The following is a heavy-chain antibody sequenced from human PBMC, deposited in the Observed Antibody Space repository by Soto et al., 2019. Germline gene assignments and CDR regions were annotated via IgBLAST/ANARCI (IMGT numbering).Heavy chain of an antibody. D-gene: IGHD3-10*01. J-gene: IGHJ4*02. CDR2: ISSSSSTI. CDR1: GFTFSSYS. CDR3: ARDSLLWLAGYIPGGVDY. Sequence: GGSLRLSCAASGFTFSSYSMNWVRQAPGKGLEWVSYISSSSSTIYYADSVKGRFTISRDNSKNSLYLQMNSLRDEDTAVYYCARDSLLWLAGYIPGGVDYWGQGTLVTVSS. V-gene: IGHV3-48*02.